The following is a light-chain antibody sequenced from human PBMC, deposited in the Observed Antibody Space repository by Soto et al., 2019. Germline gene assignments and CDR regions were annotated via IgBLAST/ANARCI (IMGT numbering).Light chain of an antibody. J-gene: IGKJ1*01. CDR2: LGS. Sequence: DIVVTQSPLSLPVTPGEPASISCRSSQSLLHSDGYNYLDWYLQKPGQSPQLLIYLGSNRASGVPDRFSGSGSGTDFTLKISRVEAEDVGIYYFLQALQTPPWTFGQGTKVDIK. CDR1: QSLLHSDGYNY. CDR3: LQALQTPPWT. V-gene: IGKV2-28*01.